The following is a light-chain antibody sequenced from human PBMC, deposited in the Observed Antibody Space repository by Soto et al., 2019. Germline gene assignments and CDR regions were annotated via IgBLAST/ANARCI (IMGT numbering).Light chain of an antibody. CDR3: QQYYTTPTWT. CDR1: QSVFSRFRNKNY. CDR2: WAS. J-gene: IGKJ1*01. Sequence: DIVMTQSPDSLTLPLGERATINCKSSQSVFSRFRNKNYLGWFQQKPGQTPRLLIYWASTRESGVSDRFSGSGSGTDFTLTIDSLXAEDVAVYYCQQYYTTPTWTFGQGTKVDIK. V-gene: IGKV4-1*01.